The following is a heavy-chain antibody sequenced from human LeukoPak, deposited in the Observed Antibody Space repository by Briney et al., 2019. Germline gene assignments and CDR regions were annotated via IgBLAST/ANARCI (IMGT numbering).Heavy chain of an antibody. Sequence: ASVTVSCTASGYTFTMYGITWVRQAPGQGLEWMGWISAYNGNRNYAEKFQGRVTMTTDTSTSTTYMEVRGLGSDDTAVYYCARDHMLRSAVGTLDYWGQRTLVTVSS. CDR3: ARDHMLRSAVGTLDY. J-gene: IGHJ4*02. CDR1: GYTFTMYG. CDR2: ISAYNGNR. D-gene: IGHD6-13*01. V-gene: IGHV1-18*01.